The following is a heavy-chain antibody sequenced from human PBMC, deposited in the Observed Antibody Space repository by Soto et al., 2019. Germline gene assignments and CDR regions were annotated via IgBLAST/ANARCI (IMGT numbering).Heavy chain of an antibody. J-gene: IGHJ6*02. V-gene: IGHV2-5*01. D-gene: IGHD6-13*01. CDR2: IYWNDDK. CDR3: AHRPSAFIAAAGSNYYYYGMDV. Sequence: QITLKESGPTLVNPTQTLTLTCTFSGFSLSTSGVGVGWIRQPPGKALEWLALIYWNDDKRYSPSLKSRLTITKDTSKNQVVLTMTNMDPVDTATYYCAHRPSAFIAAAGSNYYYYGMDVWGQGTTVTVSS. CDR1: GFSLSTSGVG.